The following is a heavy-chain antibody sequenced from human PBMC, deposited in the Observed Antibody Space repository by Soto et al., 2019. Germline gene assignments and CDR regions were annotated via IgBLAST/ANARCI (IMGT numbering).Heavy chain of an antibody. CDR1: RDTFKKYA. D-gene: IGHD3-16*01. Sequence: HVQLVQSGAEVKKPGSSVKVSCKTSRDTFKKYAFNWVRQAPGQGLEWMGWIIPIFSSRNYAEKFQGRVTITADDSTSTAYMELRSLRFEDTAVYYCARGETYLGVWGQGTTVTVSS. J-gene: IGHJ6*02. CDR2: IIPIFSSR. V-gene: IGHV1-69*01. CDR3: ARGETYLGV.